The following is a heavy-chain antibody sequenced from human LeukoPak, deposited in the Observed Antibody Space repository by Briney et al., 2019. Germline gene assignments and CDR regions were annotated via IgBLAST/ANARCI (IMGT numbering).Heavy chain of an antibody. CDR1: GGSISSSNW. Sequence: SETLSLTCAVSGGSISSSNWRSWVRQPPGKGLEWIGEIYHSGSTNYNPSLKSRVTISVDKSKNQFSLKLSSVTAADTAVYYCASSSRYCGGDCYSWYYGMDVWGKGTTVTVSS. V-gene: IGHV4-4*02. J-gene: IGHJ6*04. D-gene: IGHD2-21*02. CDR2: IYHSGST. CDR3: ASSSRYCGGDCYSWYYGMDV.